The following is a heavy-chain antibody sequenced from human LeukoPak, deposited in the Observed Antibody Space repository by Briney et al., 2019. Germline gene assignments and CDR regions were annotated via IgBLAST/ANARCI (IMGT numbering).Heavy chain of an antibody. D-gene: IGHD3-22*01. V-gene: IGHV4-34*01. Sequence: SETLSLTCAAYGGSFSGYYWSWIRQPPGKGLEWIGEINHSGSTNYNPSLKSRVTISVDTSKNQFSLKLSSVTAADTAVYYCARLRGIYYYDSSGYRYYYYYMDVWGKGTTVTVSS. CDR1: GGSFSGYY. J-gene: IGHJ6*03. CDR3: ARLRGIYYYDSSGYRYYYYYMDV. CDR2: INHSGST.